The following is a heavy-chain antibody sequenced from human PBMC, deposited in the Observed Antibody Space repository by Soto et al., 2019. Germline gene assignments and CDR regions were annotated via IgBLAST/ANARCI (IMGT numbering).Heavy chain of an antibody. CDR3: AKQQMGVIRALDY. D-gene: IGHD1-26*01. CDR1: GFTFSNNA. Sequence: EVHILQSGGGLEQPGGSLRLSCAASGFTFSNNAMSWIRQAPGKGLEWVSTIRETGNTYYADSVRGRFATSRDNSENTLYLQMSSLRAEDTAVYYCAKQQMGVIRALDYWAQGTLVTVSS. J-gene: IGHJ4*02. CDR2: IRETGNT. V-gene: IGHV3-23*01.